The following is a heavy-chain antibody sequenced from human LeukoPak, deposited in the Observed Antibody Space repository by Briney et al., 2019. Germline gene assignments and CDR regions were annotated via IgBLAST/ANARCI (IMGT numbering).Heavy chain of an antibody. J-gene: IGHJ4*01. CDR1: GFTLSRYG. Sequence: PVGSLRLSCAASGFTLSRYGMHWVRQAPGKGLGWVTAISYDGSNKYYADSVKGRFTISRDNAKDSLYLQMNGLRPEDTARYYCSTDPRLLIYWGHGTLVTVSS. V-gene: IGHV3-30*04. CDR2: ISYDGSNK. CDR3: STDPRLLIY. D-gene: IGHD2-8*01.